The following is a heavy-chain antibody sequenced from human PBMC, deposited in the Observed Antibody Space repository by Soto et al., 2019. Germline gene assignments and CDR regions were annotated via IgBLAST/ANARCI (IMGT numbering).Heavy chain of an antibody. Sequence: GGSLRLSCAASGFTFSSYGMHWVRQAPGKGLEWVAVISYDGSNKYYADSVKGRFTISRDNSKNTLYLQMNSLRAEDTAVYYCAKDGEGFWSGYSYYFDYWGQGTLVTVSS. D-gene: IGHD3-3*01. CDR1: GFTFSSYG. J-gene: IGHJ4*02. CDR3: AKDGEGFWSGYSYYFDY. CDR2: ISYDGSNK. V-gene: IGHV3-30*18.